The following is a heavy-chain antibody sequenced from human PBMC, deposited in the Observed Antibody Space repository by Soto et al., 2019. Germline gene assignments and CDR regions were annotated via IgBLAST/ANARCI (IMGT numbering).Heavy chain of an antibody. V-gene: IGHV3-74*01. Sequence: EVQLVESGGGLVQPGGSLRLSCAASGFTFSSYWMYWVRQAPGKGLVYVSRINNDGSGTTYADSVKGRVTISRDNAKNTQYLQMNSLRPEDTALYYCPRGGDNHAFDIWGQGTMVTVSS. CDR2: INNDGSGT. CDR1: GFTFSSYW. J-gene: IGHJ3*02. D-gene: IGHD1-1*01. CDR3: PRGGDNHAFDI.